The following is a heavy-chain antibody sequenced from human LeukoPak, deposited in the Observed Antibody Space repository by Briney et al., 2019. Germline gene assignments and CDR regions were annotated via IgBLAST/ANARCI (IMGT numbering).Heavy chain of an antibody. CDR1: GFTFSSYW. Sequence: PGGSLRLSCAASGFTFSSYWMSWVRQAPGKGLEWVANIKQDGSEKYYVDSVKGRFTISRDNAKNSLYLQMNSLRAEDTAVYYCARATHNWNYRPDAFDIWGQGTMVTVSS. D-gene: IGHD1-7*01. CDR3: ARATHNWNYRPDAFDI. V-gene: IGHV3-7*01. J-gene: IGHJ3*02. CDR2: IKQDGSEK.